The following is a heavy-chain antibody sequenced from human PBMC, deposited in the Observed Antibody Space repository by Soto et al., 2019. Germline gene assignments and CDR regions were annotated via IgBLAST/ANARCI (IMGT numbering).Heavy chain of an antibody. CDR3: TTVYSNIEHVFDH. V-gene: IGHV3-15*01. Sequence: EVQLVASGGGLVKPGGSLRLSCAASGFPFTNAWMSWVRQAPAKGLEWVGRIKSKPDGGTTYYAAPVKGRFTVSRDVSKTQLYLQMTSLKTEGTVVYYCTTVYSNIEHVFDHWGQGTQVSVSS. D-gene: IGHD3-9*01. CDR1: GFPFTNAW. CDR2: IKSKPDGGTT. J-gene: IGHJ4*02.